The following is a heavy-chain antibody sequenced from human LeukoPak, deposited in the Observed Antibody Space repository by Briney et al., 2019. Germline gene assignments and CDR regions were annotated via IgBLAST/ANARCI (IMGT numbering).Heavy chain of an antibody. V-gene: IGHV4-34*01. Sequence: ESSETLPLTCAVYGGSFSGYNWSWIRQPPGKGLEWIGEINHSGSTNYNPSLKSRVTISVDTSKNQFSLKLSSVTAADTAVYYCARDTGDSPFDYWGQGTLVTVSS. CDR3: ARDTGDSPFDY. J-gene: IGHJ4*02. CDR1: GGSFSGYN. D-gene: IGHD4-17*01. CDR2: INHSGST.